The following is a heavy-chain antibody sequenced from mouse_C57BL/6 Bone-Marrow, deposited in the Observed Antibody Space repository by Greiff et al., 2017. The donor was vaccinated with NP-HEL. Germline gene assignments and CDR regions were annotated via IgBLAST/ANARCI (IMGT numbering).Heavy chain of an antibody. V-gene: IGHV5-9-1*02. CDR2: ISSGGDYI. CDR3: TRGAYYYGSSPLFAY. J-gene: IGHJ3*01. CDR1: GFTFSSYA. Sequence: EVKLMESGEGLVKPGGSLKLSCAASGFTFSSYAMSLVRQTPEKRLEWVAYISSGGDYIYYADTVKGRFTISRDNARNTLYLQMSSLKSEDTAMYYCTRGAYYYGSSPLFAYWGQGTLVTVSA. D-gene: IGHD1-1*01.